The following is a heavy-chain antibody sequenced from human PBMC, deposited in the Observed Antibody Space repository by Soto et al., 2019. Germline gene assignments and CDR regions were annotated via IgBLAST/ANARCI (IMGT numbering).Heavy chain of an antibody. CDR3: ARGWVQSHYFAS. D-gene: IGHD1-1*01. J-gene: IGHJ4*02. CDR2: IYYSGNI. Sequence: TLSLTCTVSGGSISSGGYFWSWVRQPPGKGLEWIGYIYYSGNIYYNPSLRSRVTISVDTSKNQFSLKMSSVTAADTAVYSCARGWVQSHYFASWGQGTLVTVSS. CDR1: GGSISSGGYF. V-gene: IGHV4-31*03.